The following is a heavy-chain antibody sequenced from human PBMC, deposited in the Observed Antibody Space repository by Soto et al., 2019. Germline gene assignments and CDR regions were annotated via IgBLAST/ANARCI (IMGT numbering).Heavy chain of an antibody. CDR3: ARNWGSSGYYGMDV. CDR2: IYHSGST. CDR1: GGSISSGGYS. V-gene: IGHV4-30-2*01. D-gene: IGHD7-27*01. Sequence: SETLSLTCAVSGGSISSGGYSWSWIRQPPGKGLEWIGYIYHSGSTYYNPSLKSRVTISVDRSKNQFSLKLSSVTAADTAVYYCARNWGSSGYYGMDVWGQGTTVTVSS. J-gene: IGHJ6*02.